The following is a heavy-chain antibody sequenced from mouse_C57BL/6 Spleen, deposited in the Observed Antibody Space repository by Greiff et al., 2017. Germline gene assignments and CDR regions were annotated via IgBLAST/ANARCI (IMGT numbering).Heavy chain of an antibody. CDR1: GYTFTSYW. Sequence: QVQLQQPGTELVKPGASVKLSCKASGYTFTSYWMHWVKQRPGQGLEWIGNINPSNGGTNYNEKFKSKATLTVDKSSSTAYMQLSSLTSEDSAVYYCARSPSYGNYAYYAMDYWGQGTSVTVSS. CDR3: ARSPSYGNYAYYAMDY. CDR2: INPSNGGT. D-gene: IGHD2-1*01. J-gene: IGHJ4*01. V-gene: IGHV1-53*01.